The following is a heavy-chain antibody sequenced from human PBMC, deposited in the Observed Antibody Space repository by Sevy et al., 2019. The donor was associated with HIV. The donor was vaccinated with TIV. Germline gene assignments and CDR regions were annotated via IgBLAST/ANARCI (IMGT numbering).Heavy chain of an antibody. CDR2: INTGNGNT. J-gene: IGHJ4*02. CDR1: GYTFTTYA. V-gene: IGHV1-3*04. CDR3: AKDSMYSSGWIFDY. D-gene: IGHD6-19*01. Sequence: ASVKVSCKASGYTFTTYAIHWVRQAPGQRLEWMGWINTGNGNTKYSQNLQGRITFTTDTSASTTYMELSSLRSEDTAVYYCAKDSMYSSGWIFDYWGQGTLVTVSS.